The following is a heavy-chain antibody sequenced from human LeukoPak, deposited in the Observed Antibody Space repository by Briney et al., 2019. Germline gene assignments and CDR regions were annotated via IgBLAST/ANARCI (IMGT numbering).Heavy chain of an antibody. CDR2: IYHSGST. Sequence: SETLSLTCTVSGGSISNGGYYWSWIRQPPGKGLEWVGYIYHSGSTYYNPSLKSRVTISVDRSKNQFSLKLSSVTAADTAVYYCAREYCSSTSCYDYWGQGTLVTVSP. V-gene: IGHV4-30-2*01. CDR1: GGSISNGGYY. J-gene: IGHJ4*02. CDR3: AREYCSSTSCYDY. D-gene: IGHD2-2*01.